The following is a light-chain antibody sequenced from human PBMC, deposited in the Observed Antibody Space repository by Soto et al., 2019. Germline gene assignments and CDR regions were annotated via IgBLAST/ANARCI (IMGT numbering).Light chain of an antibody. V-gene: IGLV2-23*01. J-gene: IGLJ2*01. Sequence: QSALTQPASVSGSPGQSITISCTGTKTDIGNYNLVSWYQRHPDKAPKLIIYEDTKRPSWISNRFSASKSGTTASLTISGLQAEDEADYHCSSFAGSGTLVVFGGGTKLTVL. CDR2: EDT. CDR1: KTDIGNYNL. CDR3: SSFAGSGTLVV.